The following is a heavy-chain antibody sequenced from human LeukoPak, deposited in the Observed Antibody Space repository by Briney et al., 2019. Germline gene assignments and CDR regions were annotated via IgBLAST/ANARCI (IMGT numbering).Heavy chain of an antibody. CDR2: ISAYNGNT. D-gene: IGHD4-17*01. V-gene: IGHV1-18*01. Sequence: VASVKVSCKASGYTFTSYGISWVRQAPGQGLEWMGWISAYNGNTNYAQKLQGRVTMTTDTSTSTAYMELRSPRSDDTAVYYCANLFVGDYGVDDGDAFDIWGQGTMVTVSS. CDR3: ANLFVGDYGVDDGDAFDI. J-gene: IGHJ3*02. CDR1: GYTFTSYG.